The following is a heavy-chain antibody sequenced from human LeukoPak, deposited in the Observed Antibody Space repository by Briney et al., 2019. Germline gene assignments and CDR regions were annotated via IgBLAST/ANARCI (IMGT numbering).Heavy chain of an antibody. D-gene: IGHD2-2*01. V-gene: IGHV1-8*01. CDR3: ARGPARTRKYNWFDP. J-gene: IGHJ5*02. CDR2: MNLNSGNT. Sequence: ASVKVSCKASGYTFTSYDINWVRQATGQGLEWMGWMNLNSGNTGYAQKLQGRVTMTRNTSISTAYMELSSLRSEDTAVYYCARGPARTRKYNWFDPWGQGTLVTVSS. CDR1: GYTFTSYD.